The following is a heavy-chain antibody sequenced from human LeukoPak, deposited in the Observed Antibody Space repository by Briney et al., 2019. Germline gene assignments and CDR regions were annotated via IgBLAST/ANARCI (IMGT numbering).Heavy chain of an antibody. CDR2: IYYSGNA. J-gene: IGHJ4*02. D-gene: IGHD6-19*01. V-gene: IGHV4-39*07. CDR1: GGSLTTSSHY. CDR3: ASTSYSSGWYGTYNG. Sequence: SETLSLTCIVSGGSLTTSSHYCGWIRQPPGKGLEWIGTIYYSGNAYYNTLFKSHVPLSAATPKNQFSLKLSSVTAAYTAVYDCASTSYSSGWYGTYNGWGQGTLVTVSS.